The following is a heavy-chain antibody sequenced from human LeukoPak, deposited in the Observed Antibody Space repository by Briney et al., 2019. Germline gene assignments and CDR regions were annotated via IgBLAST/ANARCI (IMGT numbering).Heavy chain of an antibody. CDR3: AKSSYYDASGYYREYYFDY. CDR1: GFTFSSSA. D-gene: IGHD3-22*01. Sequence: GGSLRLSCAASGFTFSSSAMSWVRQAPGKGLEWVSSISGSGGSTHYADSVKGRFTISRDKTKNTLYLQMNSLRAEDTAVYYCAKSSYYDASGYYREYYFDYWGQGTLVTVSS. V-gene: IGHV3-23*01. J-gene: IGHJ4*02. CDR2: ISGSGGST.